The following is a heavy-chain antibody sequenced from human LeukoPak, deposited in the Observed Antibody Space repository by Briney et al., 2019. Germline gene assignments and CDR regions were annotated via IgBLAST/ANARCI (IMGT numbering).Heavy chain of an antibody. CDR2: IRYDGSNK. CDR3: AKRYYDILTGANY. CDR1: GFTFSSYG. V-gene: IGHV3-30*02. J-gene: IGHJ4*02. Sequence: GGSLRLSCAASGFTFSSYGMHWARQAPGKGLEWVAFIRYDGSNKYYVDSVKGRFIISRDNSKNTLNLQMSSLRAEDTAVYYCAKRYYDILTGANYWGQGTLVTVSS. D-gene: IGHD3-9*01.